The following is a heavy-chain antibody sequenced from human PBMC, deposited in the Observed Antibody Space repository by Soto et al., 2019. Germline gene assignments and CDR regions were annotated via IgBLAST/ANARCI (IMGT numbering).Heavy chain of an antibody. V-gene: IGHV1-18*01. CDR1: GYTFTNYD. J-gene: IGHJ6*02. CDR3: ARESVAPYYYYGMDV. D-gene: IGHD5-12*01. Sequence: ASVKVSCKASGYTFTNYDINWVRQAPGQGLEWMGWISTYNGDTNYAQTFQGRVTMTTDTSTSTVYMELRSLRSDDTAVYYCARESVAPYYYYGMDVWGQGTPVTVSS. CDR2: ISTYNGDT.